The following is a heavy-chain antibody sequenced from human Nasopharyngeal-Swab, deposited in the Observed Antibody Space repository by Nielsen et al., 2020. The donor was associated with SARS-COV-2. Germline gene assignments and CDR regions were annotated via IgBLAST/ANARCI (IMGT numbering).Heavy chain of an antibody. Sequence: SETLSLTCTVSGGSISSGGYYWSWIRQHPGKGLEWIGDIYYSGSTYYNPSLKSRVTISVDTSKNQFALKLSSVTAADTAVYYCAARRYSSGWSGWDWGQGTLVTVSS. CDR1: GGSISSGGYY. J-gene: IGHJ4*02. V-gene: IGHV4-31*03. CDR2: IYYSGST. CDR3: AARRYSSGWSGWD. D-gene: IGHD6-19*01.